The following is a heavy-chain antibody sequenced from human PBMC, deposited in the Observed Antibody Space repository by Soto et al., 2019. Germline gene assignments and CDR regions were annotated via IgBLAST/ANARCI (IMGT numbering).Heavy chain of an antibody. CDR2: IIPILGIA. J-gene: IGHJ6*03. CDR1: GGTFSSYT. V-gene: IGHV1-69*02. CDR3: ESAADYGVYYYYMDV. Sequence: SVKVSCKASGGTFSSYTISWVRQAPGQGLEWMGRIIPILGIANYAQKFQGRVTITADKSTSTAYMELSSLRSEDTAVYYCESAADYGVYYYYMDVWGKGTTVTVSS. D-gene: IGHD4-17*01.